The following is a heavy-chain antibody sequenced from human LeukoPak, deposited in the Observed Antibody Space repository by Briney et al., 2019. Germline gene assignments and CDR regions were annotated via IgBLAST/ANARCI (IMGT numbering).Heavy chain of an antibody. D-gene: IGHD2-15*01. CDR1: GFTFSSYA. J-gene: IGHJ6*02. CDR2: ISYDGSNK. V-gene: IGHV3-30-3*01. Sequence: PGGSLRLSCAASGFTFSSYAMHWVRQAPGKGLEWVAVISYDGSNKYYADSVKGRFTVSRDNSKNTLYLQMNSLRAEDTAVYYCARDQSGYCSGGSCNPPGMDVWGQGTTVTVSS. CDR3: ARDQSGYCSGGSCNPPGMDV.